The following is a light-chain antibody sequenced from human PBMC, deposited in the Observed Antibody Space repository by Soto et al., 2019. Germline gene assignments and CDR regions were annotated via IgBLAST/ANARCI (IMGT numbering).Light chain of an antibody. V-gene: IGLV1-47*01. CDR1: PSNIGSNY. Sequence: QSVLTQPPSASGTPGQGVTISCSGSPSNIGSNYVYWYQQLPGTAPKLLIYRNNQRPSGVPDRFSGSKSGTSASLAISGLRSDDEADYFCATWDDSLNGFYVFGTGTKVTVL. J-gene: IGLJ1*01. CDR2: RNN. CDR3: ATWDDSLNGFYV.